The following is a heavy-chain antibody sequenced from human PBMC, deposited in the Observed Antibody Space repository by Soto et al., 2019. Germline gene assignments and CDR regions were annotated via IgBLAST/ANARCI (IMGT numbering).Heavy chain of an antibody. V-gene: IGHV3-53*02. CDR1: GFTVTSNY. CDR3: ARVDTYDYYYAMDV. D-gene: IGHD5-18*01. J-gene: IGHJ6*02. CDR2: IYSSGTT. Sequence: EMQLVETGGGLIQPGGSLSLSCAAAGFTVTSNYMNWFGQAPGKGLEWVSIIYSSGTTYYADTVKDRFTISRDKSKNTLYLQMRNLRAEDTAIYYCARVDTYDYYYAMDVWGQGTTVTVSS.